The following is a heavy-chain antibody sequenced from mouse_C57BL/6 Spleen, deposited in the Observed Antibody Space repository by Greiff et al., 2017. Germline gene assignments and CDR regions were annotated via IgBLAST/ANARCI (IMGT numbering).Heavy chain of an antibody. V-gene: IGHV1-4*01. CDR3: ARADWDERFAY. J-gene: IGHJ3*01. Sequence: VKVVESGAELARPGASVKMSCKASGYTFTSYTMHWVKQRPGQGLEWIGYINPSSGYTKYNQKFKDKATLTADKSSSTAYMQLSSLTSEDSAVYYCARADWDERFAYWGQGTLVTVSA. CDR1: GYTFTSYT. CDR2: INPSSGYT. D-gene: IGHD4-1*01.